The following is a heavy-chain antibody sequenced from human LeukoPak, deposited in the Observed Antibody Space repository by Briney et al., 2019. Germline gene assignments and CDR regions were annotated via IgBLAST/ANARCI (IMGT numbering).Heavy chain of an antibody. J-gene: IGHJ4*02. CDR1: GFTFSDYG. CDR2: ISYDGSNK. CDR3: AKDEDYGDYVLSY. Sequence: PGGSLRLSCAASGFTFSDYGMHWVRQAPGKGLEWVAVISYDGSNKYSADSVKGRFTISRDNSKNTLYLQMNGLRAEDTAVYYCAKDEDYGDYVLSYWGQGTLVTVSS. V-gene: IGHV3-30*18. D-gene: IGHD4-17*01.